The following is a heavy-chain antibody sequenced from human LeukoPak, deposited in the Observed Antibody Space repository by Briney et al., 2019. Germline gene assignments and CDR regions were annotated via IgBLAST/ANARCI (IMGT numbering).Heavy chain of an antibody. CDR3: ARDGDITLTGVIRGGAALDM. CDR2: IKQDGSEK. D-gene: IGHD3-10*01. J-gene: IGHJ3*02. CDR1: GFTFSNYW. Sequence: GGSLRLSCAASGFTFSNYWMTWVCQAPGKGLEWVANIKQDGSEKYYVDSVKGRFTISRDNAKNSVYLQMNILEAEDTAVYYCARDGDITLTGVIRGGAALDMWRRGTMVTVSS. V-gene: IGHV3-7*01.